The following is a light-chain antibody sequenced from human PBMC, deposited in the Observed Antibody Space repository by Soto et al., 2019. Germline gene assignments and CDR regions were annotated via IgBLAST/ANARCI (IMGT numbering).Light chain of an antibody. CDR3: QQFNSYPQNT. CDR1: QGISSD. V-gene: IGKV1-13*02. Sequence: AIQLTQSPSSLSASVGDRVTITCRASQGISSDLAWYQQKPGKAPKLLIYDASSLESGVPSRFSGSGSGTDFTLTISSLQPEDFATYYCQQFNSYPQNTFGQGTKLEIK. J-gene: IGKJ2*01. CDR2: DAS.